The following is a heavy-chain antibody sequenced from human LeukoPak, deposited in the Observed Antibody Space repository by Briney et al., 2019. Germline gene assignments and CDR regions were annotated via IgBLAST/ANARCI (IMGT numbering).Heavy chain of an antibody. Sequence: GGSLRLSCAASGFTFSSYAMHWVRQAPGKGLEWVAVISYDGSNKYYADSVKGRFTISRDNSKNTLYLQMNSLRAEGTAVYYCARSRIVVVPAAIGFDYWGQGTLVTVSS. J-gene: IGHJ4*02. CDR2: ISYDGSNK. D-gene: IGHD2-2*02. CDR3: ARSRIVVVPAAIGFDY. V-gene: IGHV3-30-3*01. CDR1: GFTFSSYA.